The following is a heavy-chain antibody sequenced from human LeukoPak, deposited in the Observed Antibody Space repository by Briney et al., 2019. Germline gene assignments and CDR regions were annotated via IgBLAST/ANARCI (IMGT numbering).Heavy chain of an antibody. Sequence: QTGGSLRLSCEVSGFSFGAYEMNWVRQAPGKGLEWVSLISHIGSAINYADSVKGRFVISRDNAKNSLFLQMSSLRVEDTATYYCARDHISFWGQGTLVTVSS. V-gene: IGHV3-48*03. J-gene: IGHJ4*02. CDR3: ARDHISF. CDR2: ISHIGSAI. CDR1: GFSFGAYE.